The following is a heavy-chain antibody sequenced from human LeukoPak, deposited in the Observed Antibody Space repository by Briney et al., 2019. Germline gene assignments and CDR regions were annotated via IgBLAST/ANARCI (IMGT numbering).Heavy chain of an antibody. J-gene: IGHJ4*02. D-gene: IGHD3-22*01. V-gene: IGHV1-2*02. CDR2: INPNSGGT. CDR3: ARDRISGYPLHFDY. CDR1: GYTFTGYY. Sequence: ASVNVSCKASGYTFTGYYMHWVRQAPGQGLEWMGWINPNSGGTNYAQKFQGRVTMTRDTSISTAYMELSRLRSDDTAVYYCARDRISGYPLHFDYWGQGTLVTVSS.